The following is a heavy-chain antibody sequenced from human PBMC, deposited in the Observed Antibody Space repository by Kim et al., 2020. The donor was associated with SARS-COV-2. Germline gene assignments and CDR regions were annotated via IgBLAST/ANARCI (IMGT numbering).Heavy chain of an antibody. J-gene: IGHJ4*02. CDR3: AKSPYGSGSYWFDY. D-gene: IGHD3-10*01. V-gene: IGHV3-23*01. Sequence: ADSVKGRFTISRDNSKNTLYLQMNSLRAEDTAVYYCAKSPYGSGSYWFDYWGQGTLVTVSS.